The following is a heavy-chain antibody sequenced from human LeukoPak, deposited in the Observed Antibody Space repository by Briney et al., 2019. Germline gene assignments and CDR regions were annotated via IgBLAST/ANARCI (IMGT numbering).Heavy chain of an antibody. V-gene: IGHV4-34*01. D-gene: IGHD1-26*01. CDR2: INHSGST. Sequence: PSETLSLTCGVYGGSFSGYYWSWIRQPPGKVLEWIGEINHSGSTNYNPSLKSRVTISVDTSKNQFSLKLSSVTAADTAVYYCARGGIVGATYDNWRQGTLVPVSS. CDR3: ARGGIVGATYDN. J-gene: IGHJ4*02. CDR1: GGSFSGYY.